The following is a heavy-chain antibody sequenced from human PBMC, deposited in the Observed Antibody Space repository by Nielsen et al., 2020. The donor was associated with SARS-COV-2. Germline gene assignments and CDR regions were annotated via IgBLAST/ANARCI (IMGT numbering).Heavy chain of an antibody. J-gene: IGHJ3*02. V-gene: IGHV1-69*13. D-gene: IGHD3-9*01. CDR3: ARGLTTGGAFDI. CDR1: GGTFSSYA. Sequence: SVKVSCKASGGTFSSYAISWVRQAPGQGLEWMGGIIPIFGTANYAQKFQGRVTITADESTSTAYMELSSLRSEDTAVYYCARGLTTGGAFDIWGQGTMVTVSS. CDR2: IIPIFGTA.